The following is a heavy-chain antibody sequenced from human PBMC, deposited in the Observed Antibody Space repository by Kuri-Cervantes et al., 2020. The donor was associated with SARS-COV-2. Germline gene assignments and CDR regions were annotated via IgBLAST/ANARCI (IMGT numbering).Heavy chain of an antibody. V-gene: IGHV1-8*03. CDR3: ARDERYCSGGSCYSEAGSWFDP. Sequence: ASVKVSCKASGYTFTSYDINWVRQATGQGLEWMGWMNPNSGNTGYAQKFQGRVTITRNTSISTAYMELSSLRSEDTAVYYSARDERYCSGGSCYSEAGSWFDPWGQGTLVTVSS. J-gene: IGHJ5*02. CDR2: MNPNSGNT. D-gene: IGHD2-15*01. CDR1: GYTFTSYD.